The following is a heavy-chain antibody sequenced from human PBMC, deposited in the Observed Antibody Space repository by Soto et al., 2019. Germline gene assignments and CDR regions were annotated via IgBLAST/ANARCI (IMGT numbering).Heavy chain of an antibody. J-gene: IGHJ6*02. V-gene: IGHV3-15*01. Sequence: GGSLRLSCAASGFTFSNAWMSWVRQAPGKGLEWVGRIKSKTDGGTTDYAAPVKGRFTISRDDSKNTLYLQMNSLKTEDTAVYYCARDCPGCSSTSGYVTTPGYYYGMDVWGQGTTVTVSS. CDR1: GFTFSNAW. D-gene: IGHD2-2*01. CDR3: ARDCPGCSSTSGYVTTPGYYYGMDV. CDR2: IKSKTDGGTT.